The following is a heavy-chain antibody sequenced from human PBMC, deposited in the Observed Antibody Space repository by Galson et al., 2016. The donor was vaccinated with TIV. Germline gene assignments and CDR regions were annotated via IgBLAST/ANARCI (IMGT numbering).Heavy chain of an antibody. Sequence: SLRLSCAASEFTFSNYAMSRVRQAPGKGLEWVSSITGSGDTTYYADSVKGRFTISRDNSKNTLFLQMNSLRGEDTAVYYCAKDGGPSVVVPAAAEFYYGMDLWGQGTTVTVSS. CDR1: EFTFSNYA. CDR3: AKDGGPSVVVPAAAEFYYGMDL. D-gene: IGHD2-2*01. CDR2: ITGSGDTT. J-gene: IGHJ6*02. V-gene: IGHV3-23*01.